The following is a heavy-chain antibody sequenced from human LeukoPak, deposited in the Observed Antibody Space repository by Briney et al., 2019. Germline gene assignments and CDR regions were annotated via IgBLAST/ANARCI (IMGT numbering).Heavy chain of an antibody. Sequence: GGSLRLSCAASGFTFSSYTMSWLRQAPGKGLEWISYISSSSGATYYADSVKGRFTISRDNAQNSLYLQMKSLRDEDTARYYCAGGSWFDSWGQGALVTVFS. V-gene: IGHV3-48*02. CDR2: ISSSSGAT. CDR3: AGGSWFDS. D-gene: IGHD6-6*01. CDR1: GFTFSSYT. J-gene: IGHJ5*01.